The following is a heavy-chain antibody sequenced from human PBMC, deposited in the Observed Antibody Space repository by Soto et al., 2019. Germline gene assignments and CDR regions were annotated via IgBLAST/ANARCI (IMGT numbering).Heavy chain of an antibody. D-gene: IGHD3-3*01. V-gene: IGHV4-34*01. J-gene: IGHJ6*03. Sequence: SETLSLTCAVYGGSFSGYYWSWIRQPPGKGLEWIGEINHSGSTNYNPSLKSRVTISVDTSKNQFSLKLSSVTAADTAVYYCARGRHHDFWSAPSYYYYMDVWGKGTTVTVSS. CDR3: ARGRHHDFWSAPSYYYYMDV. CDR2: INHSGST. CDR1: GGSFSGYY.